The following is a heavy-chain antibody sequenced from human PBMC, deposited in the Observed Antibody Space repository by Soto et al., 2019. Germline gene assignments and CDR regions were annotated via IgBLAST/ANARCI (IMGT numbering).Heavy chain of an antibody. D-gene: IGHD6-19*01. J-gene: IGHJ2*01. CDR2: MNPNSGNT. V-gene: IGHV1-8*01. CDR1: GYTFTSYD. CDR3: ARGDSSGWYGNWYFDL. Sequence: QVQLVQSGAEVRKPGASVKVSCKASGYTFTSYDINWVRQATGQGLEWMGWMNPNSGNTGYAQKFQGRVTMTRNTSISTAYMELSSLRSEDTAVYYCARGDSSGWYGNWYFDLWGRGTLVTVSS.